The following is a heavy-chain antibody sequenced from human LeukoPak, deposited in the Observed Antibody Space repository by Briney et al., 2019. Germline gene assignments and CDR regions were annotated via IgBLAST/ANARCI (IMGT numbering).Heavy chain of an antibody. J-gene: IGHJ4*02. D-gene: IGHD3-22*01. Sequence: PSETLSLTCTVSGGFISSYYWSWIRQPPGKGLEWIGYIYYSGSTNYNPSLKSRVTISVDTSKNQFSLKLSSVTAADTAVYYCARQDSSGYYGYFYFDYWGQGTLVTVSS. CDR3: ARQDSSGYYGYFYFDY. CDR1: GGFISSYY. V-gene: IGHV4-59*08. CDR2: IYYSGST.